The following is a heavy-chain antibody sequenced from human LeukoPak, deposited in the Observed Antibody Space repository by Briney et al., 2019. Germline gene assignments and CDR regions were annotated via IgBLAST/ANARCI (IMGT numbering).Heavy chain of an antibody. CDR3: ARDRCSSTSCYFDY. J-gene: IGHJ4*02. V-gene: IGHV1-18*04. CDR2: IGAYNGNT. D-gene: IGHD2-2*01. CDR1: GYTFTSYG. Sequence: ASVKVSCKASGYTFTSYGISWVRQAPGQGLEWMGWIGAYNGNTNYAQKLQDRVTMTTDTSTSTAYMELRSLRSDDTAVYYCARDRCSSTSCYFDYWGQGTLVTVSS.